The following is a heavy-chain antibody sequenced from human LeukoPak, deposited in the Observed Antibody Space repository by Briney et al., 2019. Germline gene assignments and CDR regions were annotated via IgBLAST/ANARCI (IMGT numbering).Heavy chain of an antibody. CDR3: ARDYGVSVGWFDP. Sequence: PGGSLRLSCAASGFTFSSYAMHWVRQAPGKGLEWVAVISNDGSDKYYADSVKGRFTISRDNSKNTLYLQMNSLRAEDTAVYYCARDYGVSVGWFDPWGQGTLVIVSS. V-gene: IGHV3-30-3*01. J-gene: IGHJ5*02. CDR1: GFTFSSYA. D-gene: IGHD2-2*01. CDR2: ISNDGSDK.